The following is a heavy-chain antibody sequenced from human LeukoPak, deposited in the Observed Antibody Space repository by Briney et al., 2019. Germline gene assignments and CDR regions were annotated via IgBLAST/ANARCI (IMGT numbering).Heavy chain of an antibody. J-gene: IGHJ4*02. V-gene: IGHV4-31*03. CDR2: IYYSGST. CDR3: ARGPYYYDSSGEPYYFDY. CDR1: GGSISSGGYY. D-gene: IGHD3-22*01. Sequence: ASQTLSLTCTVSGGSISSGGYYWSWIRQHPGKGLEWIGYIYYSGSTYYNPSLKGRVTISVDTSKNQFSLKLSSVTAADTAVYYCARGPYYYDSSGEPYYFDYWGQGTLVTVSS.